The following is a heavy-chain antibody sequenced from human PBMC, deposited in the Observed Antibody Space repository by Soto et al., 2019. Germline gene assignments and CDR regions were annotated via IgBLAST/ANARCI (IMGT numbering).Heavy chain of an antibody. Sequence: ASVKVSCKASGYTFTGYYMHWVRQAPGQGLEWMGWINPSSGGTNYAQKFQGRVTMTRDTSISTAYMELSRLRSDDTAVYYCARVPYYDILTGYYSYFDYWGQGTLVTVSS. J-gene: IGHJ4*02. V-gene: IGHV1-2*02. CDR2: INPSSGGT. CDR3: ARVPYYDILTGYYSYFDY. D-gene: IGHD3-9*01. CDR1: GYTFTGYY.